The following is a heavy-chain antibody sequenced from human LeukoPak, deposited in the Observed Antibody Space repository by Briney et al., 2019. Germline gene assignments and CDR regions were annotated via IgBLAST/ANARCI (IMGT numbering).Heavy chain of an antibody. CDR2: IRSKAYGGTT. Sequence: PGRSLRLSCTASGFTFGDYAMSWVRQAPGKGLEWVGFIRSKAYGGTTEYAASVKGRFTISRDDSKSIAHLQMNSLKTEDTAVYYCTRVDYDILTGYYSPDYWGQGTLVTVSS. CDR1: GFTFGDYA. J-gene: IGHJ4*02. V-gene: IGHV3-49*04. D-gene: IGHD3-9*01. CDR3: TRVDYDILTGYYSPDY.